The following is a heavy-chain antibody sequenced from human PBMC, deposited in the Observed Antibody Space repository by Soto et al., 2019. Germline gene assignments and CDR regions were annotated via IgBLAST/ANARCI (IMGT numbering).Heavy chain of an antibody. CDR2: ISGSGDNT. D-gene: IGHD1-26*01. V-gene: IGHV3-23*01. CDR1: GFTFSTYS. Sequence: GGSLRLSCAASGFTFSTYSMNWVRQAPGKGLEWVSSISGSGDNTYYADSVKGRFTISRDNSKNTLYLHMNSLRAEDTAVYYCATSSGAPGNDWGQGTLVTVSS. CDR3: ATSSGAPGND. J-gene: IGHJ4*02.